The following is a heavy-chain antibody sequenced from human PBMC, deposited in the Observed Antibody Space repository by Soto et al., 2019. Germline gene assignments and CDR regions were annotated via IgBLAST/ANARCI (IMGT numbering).Heavy chain of an antibody. CDR3: ARDQGGPFDY. D-gene: IGHD2-15*01. Sequence: QVQLQESGPGLVKPSETLSLTCTVSGVSFSTYYWSWIRQAPGKGLEWSGYIYYSGSSNYNPSLTSRVTMSVDTSKNQLSLKLSSVTAADTAVYYCARDQGGPFDYWGQGTLVTVSS. J-gene: IGHJ4*02. CDR1: GVSFSTYY. V-gene: IGHV4-59*01. CDR2: IYYSGSS.